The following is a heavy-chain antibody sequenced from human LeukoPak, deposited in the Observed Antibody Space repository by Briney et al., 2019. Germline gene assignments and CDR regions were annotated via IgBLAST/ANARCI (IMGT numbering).Heavy chain of an antibody. CDR1: GFTFSDYS. J-gene: IGHJ4*02. CDR3: ARDHNWAFDS. CDR2: IGLASGFV. D-gene: IGHD1-20*01. V-gene: IGHV3-21*05. Sequence: GGSLRLSCAASGFTFSDYSMNWVRRAPGRGLEWISYIGLASGFVSYADSVKGRFSISSDTARNSVYLQMSSLRAEDTAVYHCARDHNWAFDSWGQGTLVTVSS.